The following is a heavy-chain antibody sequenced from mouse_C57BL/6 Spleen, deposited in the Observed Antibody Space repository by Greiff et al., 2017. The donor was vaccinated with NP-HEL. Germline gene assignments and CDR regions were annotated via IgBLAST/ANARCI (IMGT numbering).Heavy chain of an antibody. Sequence: EVQGVESGEGLVKPGGSLKLSCAASGFTFSSYAMSWVRQTPEKRLEWVAYISSGGDYIYYADTVKGRFTISRDNARNTLYLQMSSLQSEDTAMYYCTRVYYGYDGYFDYWGQGTTLTVSS. CDR2: ISSGGDYI. CDR3: TRVYYGYDGYFDY. CDR1: GFTFSSYA. V-gene: IGHV5-9-1*02. D-gene: IGHD2-2*01. J-gene: IGHJ2*01.